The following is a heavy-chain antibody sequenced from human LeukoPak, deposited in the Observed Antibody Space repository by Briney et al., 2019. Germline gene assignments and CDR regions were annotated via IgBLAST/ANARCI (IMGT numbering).Heavy chain of an antibody. J-gene: IGHJ3*02. Sequence: PSETLSLTCTVSGGSISGYYWSWIRQPPGKGLEWLGFIYNTGNTNYNPSLKSRVTISLDTSKNQCSLSLSSVTAADTAVYYCARPGGRDHGGNSVAFDIWGQGTMVTVSS. CDR2: IYNTGNT. V-gene: IGHV4-59*08. CDR3: ARPGGRDHGGNSVAFDI. CDR1: GGSISGYY. D-gene: IGHD4-23*01.